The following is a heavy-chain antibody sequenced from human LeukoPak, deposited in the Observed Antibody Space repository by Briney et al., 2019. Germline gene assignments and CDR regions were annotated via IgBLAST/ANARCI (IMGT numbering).Heavy chain of an antibody. V-gene: IGHV3-30-3*01. CDR1: GFTFSSYA. Sequence: GGSLRLSCAASGFTFSSYAMHWVRQAPGKGLEWVAVISYDGSNKYYADSVKGRFTISRDNPKNTLYLQMNSLRAEDTAVYYCARDLGRTAAAGTLDNYWGQGTLVTVSS. CDR3: ARDLGRTAAAGTLDNY. J-gene: IGHJ4*02. CDR2: ISYDGSNK. D-gene: IGHD6-13*01.